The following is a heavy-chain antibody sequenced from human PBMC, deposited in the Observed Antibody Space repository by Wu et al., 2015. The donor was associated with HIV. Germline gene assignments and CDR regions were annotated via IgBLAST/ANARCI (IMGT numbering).Heavy chain of an antibody. D-gene: IGHD2-2*01. Sequence: QVQLVQSGTEVRRPGASVRVSCKTSGYSFTAYYMRWVRQAPGQGLEWMGWINPNSGGTNSAQKFQGRVTMTRDTSISTAYMDINRLRSDDTAVYYCATGYCGGTTCYSAAFDMWGQGTMVTVSS. J-gene: IGHJ3*02. V-gene: IGHV1-2*02. CDR2: INPNSGGT. CDR1: GYSFTAYY. CDR3: ATGYCGGTTCYSAAFDM.